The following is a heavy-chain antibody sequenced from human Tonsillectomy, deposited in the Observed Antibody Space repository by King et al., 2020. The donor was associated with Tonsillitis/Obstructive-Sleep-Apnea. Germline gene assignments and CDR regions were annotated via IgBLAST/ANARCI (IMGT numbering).Heavy chain of an antibody. V-gene: IGHV4-59*01. D-gene: IGHD6-6*01. CDR2: IYYSGST. CDR1: GGSISSYY. CDR3: ARHSSSPGATLFDY. Sequence: LQLQESGPGLVKPSETLSLTCTVSGGSISSYYWSWIRQPPGKGLEWIGYIYYSGSTNYNPSLKSRVTISVETSKNQFSLKLSSVTAADTAVYYCARHSSSPGATLFDYWGQGTLVTVSS. J-gene: IGHJ4*02.